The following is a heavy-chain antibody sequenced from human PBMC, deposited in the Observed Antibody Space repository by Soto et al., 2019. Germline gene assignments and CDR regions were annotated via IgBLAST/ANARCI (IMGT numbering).Heavy chain of an antibody. D-gene: IGHD3-10*01. V-gene: IGHV1-46*01. Sequence: GAPVEVSWEGRGLSFASRYMYSAHHDPRKGVEWMGKINSSVGSTSYAQKFQGRVTMTRDTSTSTVYMELSSLRSEDTAVYYCARVFSFSYSEKRTYYYGSGTGLDVWGQGTTVTVSS. CDR1: GLSFASRY. CDR3: ARVFSFSYSEKRTYYYGSGTGLDV. J-gene: IGHJ6*02. CDR2: INSSVGST.